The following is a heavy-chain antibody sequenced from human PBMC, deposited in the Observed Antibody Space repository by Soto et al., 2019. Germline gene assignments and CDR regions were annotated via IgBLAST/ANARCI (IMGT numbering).Heavy chain of an antibody. Sequence: EGQLVESGGGLVQPGGSLRLSCAASGFTVMRNYMTWVRQAPGKGLEYVSAISSNGGSTYYANSVKGRFTISRANSKNTLYIQMGSLRAEDMAVYYCARGVGGLDYWGQGTLVTVSS. CDR2: ISSNGGST. J-gene: IGHJ4*02. CDR1: GFTVMRNY. CDR3: ARGVGGLDY. V-gene: IGHV3-64*01.